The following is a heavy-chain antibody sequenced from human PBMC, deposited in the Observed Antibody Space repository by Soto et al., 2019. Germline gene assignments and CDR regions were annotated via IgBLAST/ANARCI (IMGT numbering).Heavy chain of an antibody. CDR1: GYTFTSYD. CDR3: ARGRYCSSTSCYQRRWFDP. Sequence: ASVKVSCKASGYTFTSYDINWVRQATGQGLEWMGWMNPNSGNTGYAQKFQGRVTMTRNTSISTAYMVLSSLRSEDTAVYYCARGRYCSSTSCYQRRWFDPWGQGTLVTVSS. CDR2: MNPNSGNT. J-gene: IGHJ5*02. V-gene: IGHV1-8*01. D-gene: IGHD2-2*01.